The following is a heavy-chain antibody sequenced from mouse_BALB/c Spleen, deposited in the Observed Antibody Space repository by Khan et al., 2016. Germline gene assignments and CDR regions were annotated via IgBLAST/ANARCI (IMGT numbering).Heavy chain of an antibody. CDR1: GYSITSDYA. Sequence: VQLKESGPGLVKPSQSLSLTCTVTGYSITSDYAWNWIRQFPGNKLEWMGYISYSGSTSYNPSLKSRISITRDTSKNQFFLQLNSVTTEDTATYYCARRYYGSSLWYFDVWGAGTTVTVSS. J-gene: IGHJ1*01. D-gene: IGHD1-1*01. V-gene: IGHV3-2*02. CDR3: ARRYYGSSLWYFDV. CDR2: ISYSGST.